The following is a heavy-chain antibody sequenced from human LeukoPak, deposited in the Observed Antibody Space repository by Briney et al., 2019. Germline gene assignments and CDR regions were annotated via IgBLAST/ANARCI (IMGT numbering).Heavy chain of an antibody. Sequence: SQTLSLTCAISGDSVSSNSAAWNWIRQSPSRGLEWLGRTYYRSKWYNDYAVSVKSRITINPDTSKNQFSLQLNSVTPEDTAVYYCARDGITMVRGVIVNYYGMGVWGQGTTVTVSS. CDR1: GDSVSSNSAA. CDR3: ARDGITMVRGVIVNYYGMGV. CDR2: TYYRSKWYN. D-gene: IGHD3-10*01. J-gene: IGHJ6*02. V-gene: IGHV6-1*01.